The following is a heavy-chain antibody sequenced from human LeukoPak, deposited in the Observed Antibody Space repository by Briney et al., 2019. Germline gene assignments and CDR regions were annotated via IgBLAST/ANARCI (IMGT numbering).Heavy chain of an antibody. Sequence: GGSLRLSCAASGFTFSTYCMHWVRQAPGKGPMWVSRICPDGTVTNYADSVKARFIISRDNARNTVYLQMNSLRVEDMAVYYCTRDWRNGGYDLWGQGTLVTVSS. J-gene: IGHJ4*02. D-gene: IGHD5-12*01. V-gene: IGHV3-74*01. CDR2: ICPDGTVT. CDR1: GFTFSTYC. CDR3: TRDWRNGGYDL.